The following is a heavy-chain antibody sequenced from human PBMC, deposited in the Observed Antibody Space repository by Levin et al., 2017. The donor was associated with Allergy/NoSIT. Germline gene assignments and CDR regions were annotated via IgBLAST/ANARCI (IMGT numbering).Heavy chain of an antibody. Sequence: GESLKISCAASGFTFSSYAMSWVRQAPGKGLEWVSAISGSGGSTYYADSVKGRFTISRDNSKNTLYLQMNSLRAEDTAVYYCAKDMELDYDFWSGLFDYWGQGTLVTVSS. CDR1: GFTFSSYA. V-gene: IGHV3-23*01. CDR2: ISGSGGST. CDR3: AKDMELDYDFWSGLFDY. J-gene: IGHJ4*02. D-gene: IGHD3-3*01.